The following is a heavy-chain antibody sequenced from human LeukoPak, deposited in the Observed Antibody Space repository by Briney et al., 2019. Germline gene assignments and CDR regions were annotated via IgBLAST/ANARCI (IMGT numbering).Heavy chain of an antibody. Sequence: ASVKVSCKASGYTFTNYGITWVRQAPGQGLEWMGWISGHQGNTKYAQNFQGRVTMTIDTSTSTAYMNLRSLRSDDTAIYFCARSDLATITAGPFEYWGQGTLVAVSS. CDR1: GYTFTNYG. D-gene: IGHD5-12*01. V-gene: IGHV1-18*01. CDR2: ISGHQGNT. J-gene: IGHJ4*02. CDR3: ARSDLATITAGPFEY.